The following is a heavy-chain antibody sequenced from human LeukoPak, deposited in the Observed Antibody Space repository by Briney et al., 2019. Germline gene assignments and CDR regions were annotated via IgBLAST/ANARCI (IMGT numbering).Heavy chain of an antibody. J-gene: IGHJ4*02. V-gene: IGHV4-34*01. D-gene: IGHD2-15*01. Sequence: KPSETLSLTCAVYGGSFSGYYWSWIRQPPGKGLEWIGEINHSGSTNYNPSLKSRVTISVDTSKNQFSLKPSSVTAADTAVYYCASLTSGYCSGGSCRSYWGQGTLVTVSS. CDR1: GGSFSGYY. CDR2: INHSGST. CDR3: ASLTSGYCSGGSCRSY.